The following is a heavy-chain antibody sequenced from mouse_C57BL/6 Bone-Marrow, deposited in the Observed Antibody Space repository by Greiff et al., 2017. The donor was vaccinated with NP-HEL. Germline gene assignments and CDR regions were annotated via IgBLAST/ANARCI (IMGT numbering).Heavy chain of an antibody. CDR3: ARGPLYYGSSFDY. J-gene: IGHJ2*01. V-gene: IGHV5-17*01. CDR1: GFTFSDYG. CDR2: ISSGSGTI. Sequence: EVKVVESGGGLVKPGGSLKLSCAASGFTFSDYGMHWVRQAPEKGLEWVAYISSGSGTIYYAATVKGRFTISRDNATNTLFLQMTRLRSEDTAMYYCARGPLYYGSSFDYWGQGTTLTVSS. D-gene: IGHD1-1*01.